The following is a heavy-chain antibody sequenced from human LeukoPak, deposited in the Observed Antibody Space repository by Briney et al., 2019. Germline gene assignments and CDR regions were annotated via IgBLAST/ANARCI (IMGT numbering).Heavy chain of an antibody. CDR1: GYTLTELS. J-gene: IGHJ4*02. V-gene: IGHV1-46*01. CDR2: INPSGGST. Sequence: GASVKVSCKVSGYTLTELSMHWVRQAPGQGLEWMGIINPSGGSTSYAQKFQGRVTMTRDTSTSTVYMELSSLRSEDTAVYYCASAIAVTYYFDYWGQGTLVTVSS. CDR3: ASAIAVTYYFDY. D-gene: IGHD6-19*01.